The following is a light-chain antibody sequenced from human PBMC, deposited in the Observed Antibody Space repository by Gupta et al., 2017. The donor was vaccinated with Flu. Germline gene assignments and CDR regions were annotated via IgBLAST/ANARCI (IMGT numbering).Light chain of an antibody. CDR3: QQYDSLPT. CDR2: DAS. V-gene: IGKV1-33*01. CDR1: QDISNH. J-gene: IGKJ1*01. Sequence: SPSSLSASVGDGVTITCQESQDISNHLNWYQQKPGKAPKLLIYDASNLETGVPSRFSGSRSGTDFSFTITSLQAEDIGTYYCQQYDSLPTFGHGTKVEIK.